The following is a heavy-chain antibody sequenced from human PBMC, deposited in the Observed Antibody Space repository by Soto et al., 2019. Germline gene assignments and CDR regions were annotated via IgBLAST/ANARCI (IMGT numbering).Heavy chain of an antibody. CDR3: ARDEIGIAAAGYGMDG. CDR2: ISAYNGNT. J-gene: IGHJ6*02. Sequence: ASVKVSCKASGYTFTSYGISWVRQAPGQGLEWMGWISAYNGNTNYAQKLQGRVTMTTDTSTSTAYMELRSLRSDDTAVYYCARDEIGIAAAGYGMDGWGQGTTVTVSS. D-gene: IGHD6-13*01. CDR1: GYTFTSYG. V-gene: IGHV1-18*01.